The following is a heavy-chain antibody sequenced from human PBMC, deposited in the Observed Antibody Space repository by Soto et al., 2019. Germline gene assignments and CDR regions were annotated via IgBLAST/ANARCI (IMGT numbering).Heavy chain of an antibody. Sequence: DTLSLTCTVSGGSVSIGSYYWSWILQPPGKGLEWIGYIYYSGSTDYNPSLKSRVTISVDTSKNQFSLKLSSVTAADTAVYYCARKSSGWLYFDYWGQGTLVTVSS. J-gene: IGHJ4*02. CDR3: ARKSSGWLYFDY. CDR1: GGSVSIGSYY. D-gene: IGHD6-19*01. V-gene: IGHV4-61*01. CDR2: IYYSGST.